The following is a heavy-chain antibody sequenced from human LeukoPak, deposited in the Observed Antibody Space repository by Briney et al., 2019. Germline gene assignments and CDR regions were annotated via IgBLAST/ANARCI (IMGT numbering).Heavy chain of an antibody. D-gene: IGHD3-9*01. CDR3: AKGALYDILTGYYNDWFDS. Sequence: PGGSLRLSCAASGFTFSRYAMTWVRQAPGKGLEWVSGISGSGGNTYYADSVKGRFTISRDSSKNTLYLKMNSLRAEDTAVYYCAKGALYDILTGYYNDWFDSWGQGTLVTVSS. CDR1: GFTFSRYA. J-gene: IGHJ5*01. CDR2: ISGSGGNT. V-gene: IGHV3-23*01.